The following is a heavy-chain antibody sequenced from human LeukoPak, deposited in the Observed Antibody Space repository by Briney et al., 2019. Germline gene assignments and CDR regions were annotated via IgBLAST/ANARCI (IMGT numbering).Heavy chain of an antibody. Sequence: SETLSLTCTVSGGSISSYYWSWIRQPPGKGLEWIGYIYYSGSTNYNPSLKSRVTISVDTSKNQFSLKLSSVTAADTAVYYCARTLKTTPDAFDIWGQGTMVTVSS. CDR1: GGSISSYY. CDR2: IYYSGST. J-gene: IGHJ3*02. D-gene: IGHD4-17*01. CDR3: ARTLKTTPDAFDI. V-gene: IGHV4-59*01.